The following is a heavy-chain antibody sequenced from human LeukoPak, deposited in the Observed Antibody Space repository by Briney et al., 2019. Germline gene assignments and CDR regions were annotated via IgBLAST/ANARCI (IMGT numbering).Heavy chain of an antibody. CDR3: ARGSSNVAARNNWFDP. Sequence: PGGSLRLSCAASGFTFSGYDMNWVRQAPGKGLEWVSSISGSSSYIYYADSMKGRFTISRDNGKNSLYLQMNSLRAEDTAVYFCARGSSNVAARNNWFDPWGQGTLVTVSS. CDR2: ISGSSSYI. CDR1: GFTFSGYD. D-gene: IGHD6-6*01. J-gene: IGHJ5*02. V-gene: IGHV3-21*01.